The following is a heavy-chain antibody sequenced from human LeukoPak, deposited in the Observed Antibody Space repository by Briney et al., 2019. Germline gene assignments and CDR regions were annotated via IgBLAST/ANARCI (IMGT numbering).Heavy chain of an antibody. CDR1: GGTFNNYA. CDR3: ARGTSYSGYYYYMDV. V-gene: IGHV1-69*13. Sequence: SVKVSCKASGGTFNNYAINWVRQAPGQGLEWMGGIIPIFGSSNYAQKFQGRVTITADESTTTAYMELSSLRSEDTAVYYCARGTSYSGYYYYMDVWGKGTTVTISS. CDR2: IIPIFGSS. D-gene: IGHD5-12*01. J-gene: IGHJ6*03.